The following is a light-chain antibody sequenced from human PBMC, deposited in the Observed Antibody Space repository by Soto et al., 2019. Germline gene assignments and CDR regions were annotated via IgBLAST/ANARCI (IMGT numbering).Light chain of an antibody. CDR2: TDN. Sequence: QSVLTQPPSASGTPGQRVTISCSGSSSTIGSNYVYWYQQLPGTAPKLLIYTDNRRPSGVPDRFSGSRSGTSASLAISGLQSEDEADYYCATWGDRLSVVVFGGGTKVTVL. CDR3: ATWGDRLSVVV. V-gene: IGLV1-47*02. J-gene: IGLJ2*01. CDR1: SSTIGSNY.